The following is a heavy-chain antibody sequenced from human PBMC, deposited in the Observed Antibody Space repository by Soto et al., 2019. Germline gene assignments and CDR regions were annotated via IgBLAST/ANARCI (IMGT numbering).Heavy chain of an antibody. CDR2: TYYSGST. Sequence: SETLSLTCTVSGGSISSGDYYWSWIRQPPGKGLEWIGYTYYSGSTYYNPSLKSRVTISVDTSKNQFSLKLSSVTAADTAVYYCASFSTVITGYDYWGQGTLVTVSS. CDR3: ASFSTVITGYDY. D-gene: IGHD3-16*02. J-gene: IGHJ4*02. CDR1: GGSISSGDYY. V-gene: IGHV4-30-4*01.